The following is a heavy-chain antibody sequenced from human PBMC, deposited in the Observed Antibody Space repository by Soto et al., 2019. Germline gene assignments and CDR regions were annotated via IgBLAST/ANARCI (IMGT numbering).Heavy chain of an antibody. V-gene: IGHV3-74*01. CDR3: ARGGGTYGSYYYAMDV. D-gene: IGHD3-10*01. J-gene: IGHJ6*02. CDR2: INSDGSST. Sequence: EVQLAESGGGLVQRGGSLRLSCEASGFTFSTYWMHWVRQAPGKGLVWVSRINSDGSSTNYGDSVKGRFTISRDNAKNTLYLQMNSLRAEDTAVYYCARGGGTYGSYYYAMDVWGQGTTVTVSS. CDR1: GFTFSTYW.